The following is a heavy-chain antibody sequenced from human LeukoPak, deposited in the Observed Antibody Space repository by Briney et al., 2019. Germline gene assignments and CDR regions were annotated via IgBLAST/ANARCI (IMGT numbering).Heavy chain of an antibody. CDR2: IYHSGST. Sequence: SETLSLTCAVYGGSFSGYYWSWIRQPPGRGLEWIGSIYHSGSTYYNPSLKSRVTISVDTSKNQFSLKLSSVTAADTAVYYCARDDLGDYYDSTSEAFDIWGQGTMVTVSS. D-gene: IGHD3-22*01. CDR1: GGSFSGYY. CDR3: ARDDLGDYYDSTSEAFDI. V-gene: IGHV4-34*01. J-gene: IGHJ3*02.